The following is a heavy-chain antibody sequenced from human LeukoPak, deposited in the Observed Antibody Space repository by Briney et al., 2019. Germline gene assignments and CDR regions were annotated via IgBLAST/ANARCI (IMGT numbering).Heavy chain of an antibody. CDR1: GGTFRTSG. CDR2: VIPVFGTS. J-gene: IGHJ5*02. D-gene: IGHD4-23*01. V-gene: IGHV1-69*13. Sequence: SVKVSCKASGGTFRTSGVNWVRQAPGQRLEWMGCVIPVFGTSNYAEKFQDRVTITADESTSTAYMELSSPRSEDTAVYYCATSENPVAIPFTWGQGTLVSVSS. CDR3: ATSENPVAIPFT.